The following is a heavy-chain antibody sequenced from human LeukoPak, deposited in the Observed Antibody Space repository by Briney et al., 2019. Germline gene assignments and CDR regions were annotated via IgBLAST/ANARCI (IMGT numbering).Heavy chain of an antibody. J-gene: IGHJ5*02. D-gene: IGHD6-13*01. V-gene: IGHV1-8*01. CDR1: GYTFTSYD. CDR3: ARGELAAAGTWGFDP. Sequence: ASVKVSCKASGYTFTSYDINWVRQATGQGLEWMGWMNPNSGNTGYAQKFQGRVTMTRNTPISTAYMELSSLRSEDTAVYYCARGELAAAGTWGFDPWGQGTLVTVSS. CDR2: MNPNSGNT.